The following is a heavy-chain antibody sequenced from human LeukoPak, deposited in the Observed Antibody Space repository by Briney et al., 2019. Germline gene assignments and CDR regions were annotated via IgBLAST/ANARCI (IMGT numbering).Heavy chain of an antibody. CDR3: ARVHGAALD. V-gene: IGHV4-34*01. D-gene: IGHD2-15*01. CDR2: NNNSGSN. J-gene: IGHJ4*02. CDR1: GLSFSSYY. Sequence: PADTLSLTRALYGLSFSSYYWRWIRQPPGKGLEWIGYNNNSGSNNHNPSSKIRVSVSLDTSKNHFYLRLSSVTAADMAVCYCARVHGAALDWGQGTLVTVSS.